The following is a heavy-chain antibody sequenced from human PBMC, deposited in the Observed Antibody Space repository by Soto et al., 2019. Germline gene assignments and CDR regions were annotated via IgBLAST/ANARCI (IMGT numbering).Heavy chain of an antibody. Sequence: GAPVKVSCKASGYTFAGYYMHWARQAPGQGLEWMGWINPNSGGTNYAQKFQGWVTMTRDTSISTAYMELSRLRSDDTAVYYCARSAAPGDAFDIWGQGTMVTVSS. CDR2: INPNSGGT. CDR3: ARSAAPGDAFDI. J-gene: IGHJ3*02. D-gene: IGHD2-2*01. CDR1: GYTFAGYY. V-gene: IGHV1-2*04.